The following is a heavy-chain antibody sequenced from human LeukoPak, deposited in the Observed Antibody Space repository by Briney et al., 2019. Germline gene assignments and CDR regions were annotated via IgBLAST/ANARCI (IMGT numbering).Heavy chain of an antibody. CDR1: GGSIRSYY. CDR2: IYYSAST. CDR3: ARHLNGSGSYYLQIYYYYGMDV. D-gene: IGHD3-10*01. Sequence: SETLSLTCTVSGGSIRSYYWSWIRQPPGKALEGIGYIYYSASTNDNPSLTSRVTISVDTPKNQLSLRLSSVTASDTPVYYTARHLNGSGSYYLQIYYYYGMDVWGQGTTVTVSS. V-gene: IGHV4-59*08. J-gene: IGHJ6*02.